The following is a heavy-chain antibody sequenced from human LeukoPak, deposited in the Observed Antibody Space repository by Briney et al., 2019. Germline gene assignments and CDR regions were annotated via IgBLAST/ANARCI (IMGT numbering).Heavy chain of an antibody. CDR2: INWNGGST. D-gene: IGHD2-21*01. CDR1: GFTFDDYG. J-gene: IGHJ4*02. Sequence: PGGSLRLSCAASGFTFDDYGMSWVRQAPGKGLEWVSGINWNGGSTGYADSMKGRFTISRDNAKNSLYLQMNSLRAEDTALYYCARAIGVVRYARVYYFDYWGQGTLVTVSS. V-gene: IGHV3-20*04. CDR3: ARAIGVVRYARVYYFDY.